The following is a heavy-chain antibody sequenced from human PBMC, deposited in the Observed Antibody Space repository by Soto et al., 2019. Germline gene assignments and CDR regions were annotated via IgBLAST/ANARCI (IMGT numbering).Heavy chain of an antibody. CDR3: ASNLGWSSGWYN. CDR2: INPSGGST. Sequence: ASVKVSCKASGYTFTGDYMHWVRQAPGQGLEWMGIINPSGGSTSYAQKFQGRVTMTRDTSTSTVYMELSSLRSEDTAVYYCASNLGWSSGWYNWGQGTLVTVSS. V-gene: IGHV1-46*01. J-gene: IGHJ4*02. CDR1: GYTFTGDY. D-gene: IGHD6-19*01.